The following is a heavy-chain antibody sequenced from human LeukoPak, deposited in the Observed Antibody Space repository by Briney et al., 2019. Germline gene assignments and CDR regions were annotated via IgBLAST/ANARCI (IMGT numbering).Heavy chain of an antibody. CDR2: ISANGDFI. CDR1: GFNFYDYA. V-gene: IGHV3-9*03. J-gene: IGHJ3*02. D-gene: IGHD3-10*01. Sequence: GGSLRLSCAVSGFNFYDYAIHWVRQGPGKGLEWVAGISANGDFISYGESVKGRFTISRDNPRNSVFLQMNFLRAEDMAMYFCTKEVQRWHSYFFRPSYALDIWGQGTMVSVSS. CDR3: TKEVQRWHSYFFRPSYALDI.